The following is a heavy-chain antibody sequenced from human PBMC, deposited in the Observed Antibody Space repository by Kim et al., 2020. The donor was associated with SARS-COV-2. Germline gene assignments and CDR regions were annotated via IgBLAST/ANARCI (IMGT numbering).Heavy chain of an antibody. D-gene: IGHD6-13*01. CDR3: ARVIAAAGWNWFDP. Sequence: SQKSQGRVTITRDPSASTAYMGLSSLRTEDTAVYYCARVIAAAGWNWFDPWGQGTLVTVSS. J-gene: IGHJ5*02. V-gene: IGHV1-3*01.